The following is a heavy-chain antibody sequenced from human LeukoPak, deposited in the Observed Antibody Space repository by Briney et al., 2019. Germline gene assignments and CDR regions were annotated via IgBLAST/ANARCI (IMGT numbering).Heavy chain of an antibody. J-gene: IGHJ4*02. V-gene: IGHV4-59*01. CDR3: ARGLTMVRGDDRDY. D-gene: IGHD3-10*01. CDR2: IYYSGST. Sequence: PSETLSLTCTVSGGSISSYYWSWIRQPPGTGLEWIGYIYYSGSTNYNPSLKSRVTISVDTSKNQFSLKLSSVTAADTAVYYCARGLTMVRGDDRDYWGQGTLVTVSS. CDR1: GGSISSYY.